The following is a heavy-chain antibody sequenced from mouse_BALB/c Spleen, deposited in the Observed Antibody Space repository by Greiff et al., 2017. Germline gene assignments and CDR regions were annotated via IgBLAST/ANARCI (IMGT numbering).Heavy chain of an antibody. V-gene: IGHV5-17*02. Sequence: EVQRVESGGGLVQPGGSRKLSCAASGFTFSSFGMHWVRQAPEKGLEWVAYISSGSSTIYYADTVKGRFTISRDNPKNTLFLQMTSLRSEDTAMYYCARPNYYAMDYWGQGTSVTVSS. CDR3: ARPNYYAMDY. CDR1: GFTFSSFG. CDR2: ISSGSSTI. J-gene: IGHJ4*01.